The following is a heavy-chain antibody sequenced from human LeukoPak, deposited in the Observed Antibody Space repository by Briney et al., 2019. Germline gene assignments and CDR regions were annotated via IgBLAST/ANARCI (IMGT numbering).Heavy chain of an antibody. CDR1: GGSFSGYY. V-gene: IGHV4-34*01. CDR2: INHSGST. J-gene: IGHJ6*04. Sequence: PSETLSLTCAVYGGSFSGYYWSWIRQPPGKGLEWIGEINHSGSTNYNPSLKSRVTISVDTSKNQFSLKLSSVTAADTAVYYCARDSRSWYHYYYGMDVWGKGTTVTVSS. D-gene: IGHD6-13*01. CDR3: ARDSRSWYHYYYGMDV.